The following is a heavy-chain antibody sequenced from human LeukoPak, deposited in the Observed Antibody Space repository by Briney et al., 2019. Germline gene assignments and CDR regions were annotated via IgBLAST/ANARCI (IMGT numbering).Heavy chain of an antibody. CDR3: ARDRENTSGWQGWFDP. D-gene: IGHD6-19*01. J-gene: IGHJ5*02. Sequence: SQTLSLTCTVSGGSISSGTYYWSWIRQPAGKGLEWIGRIYISGSTNCNPSLKGRVTISLDTSNNQFSLKLSSVTAADTAVYYCARDRENTSGWQGWFDPWGQGTLVTVSS. CDR2: IYISGST. V-gene: IGHV4-61*02. CDR1: GGSISSGTYY.